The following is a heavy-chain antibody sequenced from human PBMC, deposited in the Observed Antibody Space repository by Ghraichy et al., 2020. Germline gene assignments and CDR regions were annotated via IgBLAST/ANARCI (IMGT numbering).Heavy chain of an antibody. V-gene: IGHV5-51*01. CDR1: GYNFANYW. J-gene: IGHJ5*02. CDR3: ARHGEYNISRIGGWFDP. CDR2: IYPGDSDT. Sequence: GESLNISCQGSGYNFANYWIAWVRQMPGRGLEWMGVIYPGDSDTTYSPSFQGQVTFSVDKSISTAYLQWTSLKVSDTATYYCARHGEYNISRIGGWFDPWGQGTLVSVSS. D-gene: IGHD2/OR15-2a*01.